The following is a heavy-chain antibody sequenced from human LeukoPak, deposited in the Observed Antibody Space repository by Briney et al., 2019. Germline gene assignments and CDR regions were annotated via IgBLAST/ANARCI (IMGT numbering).Heavy chain of an antibody. J-gene: IGHJ5*02. CDR1: GYTFTSYY. Sequence: ASVKVSCKASGYTFTSYYMHWVRQAPGQGLEWMGIINPSGGSTSYAQKFQGRVTMTRNTSISTAYMELSSLRSEDTAVYYCARVRARTIFGVVILHRSYNWFDPWGQGTLVTVSS. V-gene: IGHV1-46*01. CDR2: INPSGGST. D-gene: IGHD3-3*01. CDR3: ARVRARTIFGVVILHRSYNWFDP.